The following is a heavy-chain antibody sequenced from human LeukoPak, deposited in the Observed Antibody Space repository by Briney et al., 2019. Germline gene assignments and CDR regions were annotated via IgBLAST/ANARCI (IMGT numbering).Heavy chain of an antibody. V-gene: IGHV3-30-3*01. CDR1: GYTFTGYY. CDR3: ARGVVPAANGLV. CDR2: ISYDGSNK. Sequence: SCKASGYTFTGYYMHWVRQAPGKGLEWVAVISYDGSNKYYADSVKGRFTISRDNSKNTLYLQMNSLRAEDTAVYYCARGVVPAANGLVWGQGTLVTVSS. D-gene: IGHD2-2*01. J-gene: IGHJ4*02.